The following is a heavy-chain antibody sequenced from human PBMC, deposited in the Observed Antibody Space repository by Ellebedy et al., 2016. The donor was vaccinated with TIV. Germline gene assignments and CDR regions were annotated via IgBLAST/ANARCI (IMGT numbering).Heavy chain of an antibody. V-gene: IGHV4-59*08. CDR1: GGSISSYY. Sequence: MPSETLSLTCTVSGGSISSYYWSWIRQPPGKGLEWIGYIYYSGSTNYNPSLKSRVTISVDTSKNQFSLKLSSVTAADTAVYYCARLYGDYEREGYYYYYGMDVWGQGTTVTVSS. D-gene: IGHD4-17*01. J-gene: IGHJ6*02. CDR3: ARLYGDYEREGYYYYYGMDV. CDR2: IYYSGST.